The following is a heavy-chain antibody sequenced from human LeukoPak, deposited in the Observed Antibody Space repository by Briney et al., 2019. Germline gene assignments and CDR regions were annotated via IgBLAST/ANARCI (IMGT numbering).Heavy chain of an antibody. Sequence: PGGSLRLSCAASGFTFSSYAMSWVRQAPGKGLEWVSTVSGSGGTTYYADSVKGRFTISRDNSKNTLYLQMNSLRGEDTTVYYCAKTDRWSYGSGSHYDYWGQGTLVTVSS. CDR2: VSGSGGTT. CDR3: AKTDRWSYGSGSHYDY. CDR1: GFTFSSYA. J-gene: IGHJ4*02. V-gene: IGHV3-23*01. D-gene: IGHD3-10*01.